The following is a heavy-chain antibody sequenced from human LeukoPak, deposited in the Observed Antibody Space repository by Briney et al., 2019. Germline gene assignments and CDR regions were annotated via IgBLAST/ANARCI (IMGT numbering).Heavy chain of an antibody. CDR2: IIPMFGTA. J-gene: IGHJ4*02. V-gene: IGHV1-69*13. D-gene: IGHD2-2*01. CDR1: GGTFSSSA. Sequence: SVKVSCKASGGTFSSSAISWVRQAPGQGLEWMGGIIPMFGTAKYAQKFQGRVTITADESTSTAYMELSSLRSEDTAVYYCARAQYCSSASCYGRSAGTFDYWGQGTLVTVSS. CDR3: ARAQYCSSASCYGRSAGTFDY.